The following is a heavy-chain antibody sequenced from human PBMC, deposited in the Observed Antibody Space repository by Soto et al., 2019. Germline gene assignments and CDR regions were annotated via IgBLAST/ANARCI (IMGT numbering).Heavy chain of an antibody. D-gene: IGHD1-1*01. CDR3: ARDPFRSWNDDYYYYYGMDV. Sequence: EVQLVESGGGLVQPGGSLRLSCAASGFTVSSNYMSWVRQAPGKGLEWVSVIYSGGSTYYADSVKGRFTISRDNSKNTLYIQMNSLRAEDTAVYYCARDPFRSWNDDYYYYYGMDVWGQGTTVTVSS. J-gene: IGHJ6*02. CDR2: IYSGGST. CDR1: GFTVSSNY. V-gene: IGHV3-66*01.